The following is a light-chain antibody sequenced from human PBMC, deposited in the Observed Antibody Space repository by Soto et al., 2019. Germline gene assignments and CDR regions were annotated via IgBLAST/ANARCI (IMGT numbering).Light chain of an antibody. CDR2: EDI. J-gene: IGLJ1*01. Sequence: QSVLTQPASVSGSPGPSITISFTGTSSDVGSYSLLSWYQRHPGKAPKLIIYEDIKGPSGVSNRFSGSKSGNTASLRISGLQAEDEADYYCYTYAGGSTYLFGTGTKVTVL. CDR3: YTYAGGSTYL. CDR1: SSDVGSYSL. V-gene: IGLV2-23*01.